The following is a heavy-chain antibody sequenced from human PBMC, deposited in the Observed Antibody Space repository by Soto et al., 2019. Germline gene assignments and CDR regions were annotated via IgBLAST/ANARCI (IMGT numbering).Heavy chain of an antibody. J-gene: IGHJ4*02. CDR2: ISYDGSNK. CDR3: ARGIYGSGSYFDY. Sequence: QVQLVESGGGVVQPGRSLRLSCAASGFTFSSYAMHWVRQAPGKGLEWVAVISYDGSNKYYADSVKGRFTISRDNSKNTLYLQINSLRAEDTAVYYCARGIYGSGSYFDYWGQGTLVTVSS. CDR1: GFTFSSYA. V-gene: IGHV3-30-3*01. D-gene: IGHD3-10*01.